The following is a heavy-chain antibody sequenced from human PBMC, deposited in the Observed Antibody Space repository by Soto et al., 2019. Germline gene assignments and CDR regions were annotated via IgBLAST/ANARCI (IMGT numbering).Heavy chain of an antibody. Sequence: EVQLEESGGDLAQPGGSLRLSCAASGFTFSTYWMHWVRQAPGKGLVWVSRINTDGGTTTYAESVKGRFTISRDNARNTLYLQMNSLRPEETALYYCVRVGSGSYSWRDPWGQGTLVTVSS. D-gene: IGHD1-26*01. CDR1: GFTFSTYW. CDR2: INTDGGTT. CDR3: VRVGSGSYSWRDP. J-gene: IGHJ5*02. V-gene: IGHV3-74*01.